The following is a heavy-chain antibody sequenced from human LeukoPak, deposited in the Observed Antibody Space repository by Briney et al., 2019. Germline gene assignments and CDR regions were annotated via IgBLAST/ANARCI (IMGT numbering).Heavy chain of an antibody. V-gene: IGHV5-51*01. CDR1: GYSFTSYW. CDR3: ARRGYCSSRSCPGVDWLDP. Sequence: GESLKISCKGSGYSFTSYWIGWVRQMPGKGLEWMGIIYPGDSDTRYSPSFQGQVTISADKSISTAYLQWSSLKASDTAMYYCARRGYCSSRSCPGVDWLDPWGQGTLVTVSS. J-gene: IGHJ5*02. CDR2: IYPGDSDT. D-gene: IGHD2-2*01.